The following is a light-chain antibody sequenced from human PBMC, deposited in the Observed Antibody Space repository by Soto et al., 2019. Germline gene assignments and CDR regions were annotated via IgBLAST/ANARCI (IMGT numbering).Light chain of an antibody. CDR3: QQYNSYPLT. J-gene: IGKJ4*01. CDR2: GAS. V-gene: IGKV3-15*01. CDR1: QSVSSD. Sequence: EIVMTQSPATLSVYPGERATLSCRASQSVSSDLAWYQQTPGQAPRLLIYGASTRATGIPARFSGSGSGTDFPLTISRLQPEDFATYYCQQYNSYPLTFGGGTNV.